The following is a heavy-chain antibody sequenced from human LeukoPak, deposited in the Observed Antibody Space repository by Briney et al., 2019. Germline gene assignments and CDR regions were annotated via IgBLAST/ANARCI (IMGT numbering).Heavy chain of an antibody. CDR2: IIPIFGTA. CDR1: GGTFSSYA. V-gene: IGHV1-69*06. D-gene: IGHD5-24*01. J-gene: IGHJ3*02. CDR3: ARVRDGYNDAYDI. Sequence: ASVKVSCKASGGTFSSYAISWVRQAPGQGLEWMGGIIPIFGTANYARNFQGRVTMTGDTSTSTVYMELSSLRSEDTAVYYCARVRDGYNDAYDIWGQGTMVTVPS.